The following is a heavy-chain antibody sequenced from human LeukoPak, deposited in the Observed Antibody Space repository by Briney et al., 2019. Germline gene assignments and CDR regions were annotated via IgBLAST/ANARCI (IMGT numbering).Heavy chain of an antibody. J-gene: IGHJ6*02. Sequence: GGSLRLSCAASGFTFSTYEMNWVRQSPGKGLEWISYISPTGSTIYYADSVKGRFTISRDSAKNSLYLQMNSLRAGDTAVYYCVRESAVRATQSMDVWGQGTTVTVSS. CDR2: ISPTGSTI. V-gene: IGHV3-48*03. D-gene: IGHD3-10*01. CDR3: VRESAVRATQSMDV. CDR1: GFTFSTYE.